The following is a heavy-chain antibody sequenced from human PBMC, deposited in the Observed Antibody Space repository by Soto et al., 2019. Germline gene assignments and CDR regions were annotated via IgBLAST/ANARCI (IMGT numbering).Heavy chain of an antibody. V-gene: IGHV3-33*01. J-gene: IGHJ4*02. Sequence: GGSLRLSCVPSGFTFSTYNMHWVRQAPGKGLEWVAVVWYDESMKFYADSVKGRFIISRDNSRDTLYLHINSLRDEATAVYYCARGYTSLCYYFDYWGQGTLVTVSS. D-gene: IGHD2-2*01. CDR1: GFTFSTYN. CDR3: ARGYTSLCYYFDY. CDR2: VWYDESMK.